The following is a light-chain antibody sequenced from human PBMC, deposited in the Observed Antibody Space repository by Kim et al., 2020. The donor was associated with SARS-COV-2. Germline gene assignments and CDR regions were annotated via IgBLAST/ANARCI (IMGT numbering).Light chain of an antibody. V-gene: IGKV1-33*01. CDR2: DAT. CDR1: QDINHC. CDR3: QQCDNLPIT. J-gene: IGKJ5*01. Sequence: DIQMTQSPSSLSASVGDRVTITCQASQDINHCLNWYQQKPGKAPKLLIYDATNLETGVPSRFSGSGSGTDFTFTISSLQPEDIATYYCQQCDNLPITFGQGTRLEIK.